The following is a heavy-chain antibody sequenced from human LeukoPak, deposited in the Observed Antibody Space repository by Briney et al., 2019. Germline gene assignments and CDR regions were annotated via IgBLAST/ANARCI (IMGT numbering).Heavy chain of an antibody. Sequence: TLSLTCTVSGGSVSGYYWSWIRQHPGKGLEWIGYIYYSGSTYYNPSLKSRVTISVDTSKNQFSLKLSSVTAADTAVYYCARDSSRSGYLDYWGQGTLVTVSS. CDR2: IYYSGST. D-gene: IGHD3-22*01. V-gene: IGHV4-31*03. J-gene: IGHJ4*02. CDR1: GGSVSGYY. CDR3: ARDSSRSGYLDY.